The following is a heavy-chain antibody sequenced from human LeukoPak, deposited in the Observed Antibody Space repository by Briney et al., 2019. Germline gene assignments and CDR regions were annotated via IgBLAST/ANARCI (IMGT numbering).Heavy chain of an antibody. CDR3: ARSPRASYYYDSSGYLDY. J-gene: IGHJ4*02. CDR1: GGSFSGYY. D-gene: IGHD3-22*01. V-gene: IGHV4-34*01. CDR2: INHSGST. Sequence: SETLSLTYAVYGGSFSGYYWSWIRQPPGKGLEWIGEINHSGSTNYNPSLKSRVTISVNTSKNQFSLKLSSVTAADTAVYYCARSPRASYYYDSSGYLDYWGQGTLVTVSS.